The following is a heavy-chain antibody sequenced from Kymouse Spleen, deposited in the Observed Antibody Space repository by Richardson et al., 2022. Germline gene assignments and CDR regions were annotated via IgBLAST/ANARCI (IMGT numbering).Heavy chain of an antibody. J-gene: IGHJ4*02. CDR2: ISSSSSYI. V-gene: IGHV3-21*03. CDR1: GFTFSSYS. CDR3: ARDKGITGTYVLL*L. Sequence: EVQLVESGGGLVKPGGSLRLSCAASGFTFSSYSMNWVRQAPGKGLEWVSSISSSSSYIYYADSVKGRFTISRDNAKNSLYLQMNSLRAEDTAVYYCARDKGITGTYVLL*LLGPGNPGHRLL. D-gene: IGHD1-7*01.